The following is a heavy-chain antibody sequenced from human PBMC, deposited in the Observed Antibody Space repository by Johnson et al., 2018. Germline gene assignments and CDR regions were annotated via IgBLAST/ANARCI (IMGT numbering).Heavy chain of an antibody. CDR3: AKDGPPGGSSWSEYFQH. V-gene: IGHV3-21*01. D-gene: IGHD6-13*01. CDR2: ISSSSGYI. CDR1: GFNFSSYW. Sequence: EVQLVESGGGLVQPGGSLRLSCAASGFNFSSYWMQWVRQAPGKGLERVSSISSSSGYIYYADSVTGRFTISRYNAKNSVYLQMNSLRAEDTAVYYCAKDGPPGGSSWSEYFQHWGQGTLLTVSS. J-gene: IGHJ1*01.